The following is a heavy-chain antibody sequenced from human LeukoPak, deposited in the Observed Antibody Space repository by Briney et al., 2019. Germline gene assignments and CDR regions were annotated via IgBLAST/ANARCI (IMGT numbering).Heavy chain of an antibody. J-gene: IGHJ4*02. CDR3: ARDLFQRDYGDYALPHYFDY. CDR2: ISAYNGNT. Sequence: ASVKVSCKASGYTFTSYGISWVRQAPGQGLEWMGWISAYNGNTNYAQKLQGRVTMTTDTSTSTAYMELRSLRTDDTAVYYCARDLFQRDYGDYALPHYFDYWGQGTLVTVSS. D-gene: IGHD4-17*01. CDR1: GYTFTSYG. V-gene: IGHV1-18*01.